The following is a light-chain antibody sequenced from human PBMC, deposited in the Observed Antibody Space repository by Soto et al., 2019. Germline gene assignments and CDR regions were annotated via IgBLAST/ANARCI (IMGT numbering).Light chain of an antibody. J-gene: IGLJ1*01. CDR1: SSDVGGYNY. CDR3: CAYAGRYTYV. Sequence: QSVLTQPRSVSGTPGQSVTLSCPGTSSDVGGYNYVSWYQQHPGKAPKVMIYDVSKRPSGVPDRFSGSRSGNTASLTISGLQAEDEADYYCCAYAGRYTYVFGNGTKVTVL. V-gene: IGLV2-11*01. CDR2: DVS.